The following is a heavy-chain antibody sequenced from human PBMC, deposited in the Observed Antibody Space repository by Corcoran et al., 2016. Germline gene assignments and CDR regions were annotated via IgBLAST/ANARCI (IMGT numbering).Heavy chain of an antibody. J-gene: IGHJ6*02. Sequence: QVQLVQSGAEVKKPGSSVKVSCKASGGTFSSYAISWVRQAPGQGLEWMGGIIPIFGTANYAQKFQGRVTITADESTSTAYMELSSLRSEDTAVYYWARVVYYGSGSYYPYGMDVWGQGTTVTVSS. CDR1: GGTFSSYA. CDR3: ARVVYYGSGSYYPYGMDV. CDR2: IIPIFGTA. D-gene: IGHD3-10*01. V-gene: IGHV1-69*01.